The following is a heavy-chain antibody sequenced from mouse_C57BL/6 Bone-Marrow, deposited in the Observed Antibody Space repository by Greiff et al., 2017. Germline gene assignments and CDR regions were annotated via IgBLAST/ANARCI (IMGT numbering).Heavy chain of an antibody. V-gene: IGHV1-72*01. CDR1: GYTFTSYW. D-gene: IGHD1-1*01. J-gene: IGHJ3*01. Sequence: QVQLQQPGAELVKPGASVKLSCKASGYTFTSYWMHWVKQRPGRGLEWIGRIAPNSGGTKYNEKFKSKATLTVDKPSSTAYMQLSSLTSEDSAVYYCAREGLLRLGIYFAYWGQGTLVTVSA. CDR3: AREGLLRLGIYFAY. CDR2: IAPNSGGT.